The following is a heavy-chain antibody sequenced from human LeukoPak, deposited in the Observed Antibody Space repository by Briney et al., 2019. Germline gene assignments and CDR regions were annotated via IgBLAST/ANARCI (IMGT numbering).Heavy chain of an antibody. CDR2: IYYSGST. CDR1: GGSLSNYY. V-gene: IGHV4-59*12. CDR3: AREDMKWIGSGGSFDAFDI. D-gene: IGHD2-15*01. Sequence: PSETLSLTCTVSGGSLSNYYWSWIRQPPGKGLEWSGYIYYSGSTNYNPSLTSRVTISVDTSKNQFSLKLSSVTAADTAVYYCAREDMKWIGSGGSFDAFDIWGQGTMVTVSS. J-gene: IGHJ3*02.